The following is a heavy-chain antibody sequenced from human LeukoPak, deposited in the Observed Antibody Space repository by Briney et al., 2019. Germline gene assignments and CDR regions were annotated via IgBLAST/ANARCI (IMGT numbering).Heavy chain of an antibody. J-gene: IGHJ5*02. V-gene: IGHV1-3*01. CDR2: INAGNGNT. CDR3: ARDWDTAMVNWFDP. CDR1: GYTFTSYA. D-gene: IGHD5-18*01. Sequence: ASVKVSCKASGYTFTSYAMHWVRQAPGQRLEWMGWINAGNGNTKYSQKFQGRVTITRDTSASTAYMELSSLRSEDTAVYYCARDWDTAMVNWFDPWGQGTLVTVSS.